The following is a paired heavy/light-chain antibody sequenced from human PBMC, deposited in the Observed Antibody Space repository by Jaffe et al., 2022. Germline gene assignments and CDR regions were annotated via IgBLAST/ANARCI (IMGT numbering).Heavy chain of an antibody. D-gene: IGHD5-18*01. V-gene: IGHV1-2*02. J-gene: IGHJ4*02. CDR3: ARDLQGDGYADLDY. Sequence: QVQLVQSGTEVKKPGASVKVSCKASGYTITSYHTHWVRQVRQAPGQGLEWVGWINSKTGVRKFAQKFQGRVTMTRDTSVNTDYMELSSLTSDDTAVYYCARDLQGDGYADLDYWGQGTLVTVSS. CDR2: INSKTGVR. CDR1: GYTITSYH.
Light chain of an antibody. CDR1: QNINSKY. V-gene: IGKV3-20*01. CDR2: GAS. Sequence: IVLTQSPGTLSLSPGQRATLSCRASQNINSKYFAWYQQKPGQAPRLLINGASSRATGIPDRFSGSGSGTNFTVTISRLEPEDSAVYYCQQYGNSLLTFGGGTRVEI. J-gene: IGKJ4*01. CDR3: QQYGNSLLT.